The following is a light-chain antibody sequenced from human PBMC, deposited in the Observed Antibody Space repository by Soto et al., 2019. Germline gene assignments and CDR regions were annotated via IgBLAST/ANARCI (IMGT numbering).Light chain of an antibody. Sequence: SALTQPASVSGSPGQSITISCTGTSSDIGANNYVSWYQQHPGKAPKLMIYDVTNRPSGVSNRFSGSKSGNTASLTVSGLQAEDEADYYCSSYTTSSTLFGGGTKLTVL. CDR2: DVT. CDR3: SSYTTSSTL. CDR1: SSDIGANNY. J-gene: IGLJ2*01. V-gene: IGLV2-14*03.